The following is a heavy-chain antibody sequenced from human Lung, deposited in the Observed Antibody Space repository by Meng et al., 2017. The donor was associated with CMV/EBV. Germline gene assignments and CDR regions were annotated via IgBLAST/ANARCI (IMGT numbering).Heavy chain of an antibody. V-gene: IGHV4-4*01. Sequence: QARWPEVGPTTVIPPATPFLTCAVSGDSITNHNWCAWLRQPPGKGLEWIDEIHHRGSSSYTPCLKSRVSMSIDKSKNQFSLKLTSVTAADTSVYPCLRRSGGSVWGQGTLVTVSS. J-gene: IGHJ1*01. CDR1: GDSITNHNW. D-gene: IGHD3-10*01. CDR3: LRRSGGSV. CDR2: IHHRGSS.